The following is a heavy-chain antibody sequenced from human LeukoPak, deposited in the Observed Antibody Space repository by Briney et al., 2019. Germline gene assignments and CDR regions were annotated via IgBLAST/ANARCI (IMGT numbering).Heavy chain of an antibody. J-gene: IGHJ6*02. CDR1: GGSFRGYY. CDR3: AGELATISMPRRPYGMDV. D-gene: IGHD5-12*01. V-gene: IGHV4-34*01. Sequence: SETLSLTCAVYGGSFRGYYWSWIRQPPGKGLEWIGEINHSGSTNYNPSLKSRATISVDTSKNQFSLKLSSVTAADTAVYYCAGELATISMPRRPYGMDVWGQGTTVTVSS. CDR2: INHSGST.